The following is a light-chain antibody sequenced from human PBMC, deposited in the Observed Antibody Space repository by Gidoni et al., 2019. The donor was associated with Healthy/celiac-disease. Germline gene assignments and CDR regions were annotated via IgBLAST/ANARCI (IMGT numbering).Light chain of an antibody. CDR1: QSISRD. CDR3: QQSSSTPPWT. V-gene: IGKV1-39*01. CDR2: AAS. Sequence: DIKMTQSPSSLSASVGDRVTITCRASQSISRDLNWYQQKPGKVPKLLIHAASSLQSGVPSRFSGSGSGTDFTLTISSLQPEDFATYYCQQSSSTPPWTFGQGTKVEVK. J-gene: IGKJ1*01.